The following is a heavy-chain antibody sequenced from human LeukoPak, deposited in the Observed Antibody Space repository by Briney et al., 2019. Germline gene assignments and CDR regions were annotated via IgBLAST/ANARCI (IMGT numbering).Heavy chain of an antibody. D-gene: IGHD3-3*01. CDR1: GFTFSSYA. J-gene: IGHJ4*02. Sequence: PGGSVTLSCPASGFTFSSYAMGWVRPPPGKGLEWVAAISGSGGNTYYADSVKCRFTISRDNSENTLYLPENSLSAEDTAVYYCAKSGWRFLEWLLFDYWGQGTLVTVSS. V-gene: IGHV3-23*01. CDR2: ISGSGGNT. CDR3: AKSGWRFLEWLLFDY.